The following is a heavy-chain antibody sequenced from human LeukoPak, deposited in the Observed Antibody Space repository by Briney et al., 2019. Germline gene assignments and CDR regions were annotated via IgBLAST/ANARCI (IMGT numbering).Heavy chain of an antibody. CDR1: GGSFSGYC. Sequence: SETLSLTCAVYGGSFSGYCWSWIRQPPGKGLEWIGEINHSGSTNYNPSLKSRVTISVDTSKNQFSLKLSSVTAADTAVYYCARRRYPASPFDYWGQGTLVTVSS. V-gene: IGHV4-34*01. J-gene: IGHJ4*02. CDR3: ARRRYPASPFDY. CDR2: INHSGST. D-gene: IGHD6-25*01.